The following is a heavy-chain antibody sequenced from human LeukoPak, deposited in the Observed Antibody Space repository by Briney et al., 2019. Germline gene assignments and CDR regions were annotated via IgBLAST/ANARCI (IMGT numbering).Heavy chain of an antibody. CDR1: GFTFSSYW. CDR3: AREGESIAARRGAFDY. D-gene: IGHD6-6*01. Sequence: GGSLRLSCAASGFTFSSYWMSWVRQAPGKGLEWVAVISYDGSNKYYADSVKGRFTISRDNSKNTLYPQMNSLRAEDTAVYYCAREGESIAARRGAFDYWGQGTLVTVSS. J-gene: IGHJ4*02. V-gene: IGHV3-30-3*01. CDR2: ISYDGSNK.